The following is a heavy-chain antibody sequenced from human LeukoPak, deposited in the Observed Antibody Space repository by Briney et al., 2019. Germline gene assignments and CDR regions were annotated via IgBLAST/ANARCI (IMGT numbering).Heavy chain of an antibody. J-gene: IGHJ4*02. Sequence: SETLSLTCAVYGGSFSGYYWSWIRQPPGKGLEWIGEINHSGSTNYNPSLKSRVTISVDTSKNQFSLKLSSVTAADTAVHYCARGGYYYDSSGYSYYYWGQGTLVTVSS. D-gene: IGHD3-22*01. CDR3: ARGGYYYDSSGYSYYY. CDR2: INHSGST. CDR1: GGSFSGYY. V-gene: IGHV4-34*01.